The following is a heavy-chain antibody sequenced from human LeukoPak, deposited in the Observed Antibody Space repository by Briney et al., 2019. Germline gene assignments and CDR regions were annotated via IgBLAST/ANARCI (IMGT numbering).Heavy chain of an antibody. D-gene: IGHD4-17*01. J-gene: IGHJ4*02. V-gene: IGHV3-9*01. Sequence: GRSLRLSCAASGFTFDDYAMHWVRQAPGKGLEWVSGISWNSGSIGYADSVKGRFTISRDNAKNSLYLQMNSLRAEDTAVYYCARQLPWYGDYALDYSWGQGTLVTVSS. CDR3: ARQLPWYGDYALDYS. CDR2: ISWNSGSI. CDR1: GFTFDDYA.